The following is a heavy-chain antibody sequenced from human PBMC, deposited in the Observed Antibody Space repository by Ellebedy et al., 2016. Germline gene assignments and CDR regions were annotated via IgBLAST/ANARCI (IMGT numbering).Heavy chain of an antibody. J-gene: IGHJ4*02. V-gene: IGHV4-59*12. Sequence: GSLRLSXTVSGGSISSYYWSWIRQPPGKGLEWIGYIYYSGSTNYNPSLKSRVTISVDTSKNQFSLKLSSVTAADTAVYYCARDGDWGYWGQGTLVTVSS. CDR2: IYYSGST. CDR1: GGSISSYY. D-gene: IGHD2-21*01. CDR3: ARDGDWGY.